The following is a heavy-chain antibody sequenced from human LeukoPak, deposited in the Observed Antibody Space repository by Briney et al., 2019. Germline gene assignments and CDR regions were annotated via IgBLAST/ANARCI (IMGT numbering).Heavy chain of an antibody. J-gene: IGHJ4*02. Sequence: PGGSLRLSCAASGFTFSSYAMSWVRQAPGKGLEWVSAISDSGGSTYYADSVKGRFTISRDNSKNTLYLQMNSLRAEDTAVYYCAKGWNNFGYVGFDYWGQGTLVTVSS. CDR2: ISDSGGST. V-gene: IGHV3-23*01. D-gene: IGHD1/OR15-1a*01. CDR1: GFTFSSYA. CDR3: AKGWNNFGYVGFDY.